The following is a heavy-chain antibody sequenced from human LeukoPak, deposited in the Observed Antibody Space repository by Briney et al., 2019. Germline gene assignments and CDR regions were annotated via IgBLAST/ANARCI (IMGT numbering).Heavy chain of an antibody. CDR3: ARGLHFRVYDSSDYYPY. J-gene: IGHJ4*02. V-gene: IGHV3-9*01. D-gene: IGHD3-22*01. Sequence: PGGSLRLSCAASGFTFDDYAMHWVRQAPGKGLEWVSGISWNSGSIGYADSVKGRFTISRDNAKNSPYLQMNSLRAEDTAVYYCARGLHFRVYDSSDYYPYWGQGTLVTVSS. CDR2: ISWNSGSI. CDR1: GFTFDDYA.